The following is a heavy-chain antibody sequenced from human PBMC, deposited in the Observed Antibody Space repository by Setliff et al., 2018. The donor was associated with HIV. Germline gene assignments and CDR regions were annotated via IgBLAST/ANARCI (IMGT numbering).Heavy chain of an antibody. CDR3: AKGSFDSSGWAHYHYHYMDV. J-gene: IGHJ6*03. D-gene: IGHD6-19*01. V-gene: IGHV1-69*10. Sequence: GASVKVSCKSSGGTFSNYAITWVRQAPGQGLELMGGIIPMLSIANYAQKFRGRVTLTADKSTSTAYMELSSLRSEDTAVYYCAKGSFDSSGWAHYHYHYMDVWGKGTTVTVSS. CDR2: IIPMLSIA. CDR1: GGTFSNYA.